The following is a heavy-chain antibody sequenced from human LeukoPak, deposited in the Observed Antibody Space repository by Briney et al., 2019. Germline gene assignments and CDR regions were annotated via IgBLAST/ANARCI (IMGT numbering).Heavy chain of an antibody. Sequence: GGSLRLSCTTSGFTFGDYAMSWFRQAPGKGLEWVSYNSSSGSTIYYADSVKGRFTISRDNAKNSLYLQMNSLRAEDTAVYYCARGESYYDSSGYSSPPDYWGQGTLVTVSS. CDR1: GFTFGDYA. D-gene: IGHD3-22*01. CDR3: ARGESYYDSSGYSSPPDY. CDR2: NSSSGSTI. V-gene: IGHV3-48*03. J-gene: IGHJ4*02.